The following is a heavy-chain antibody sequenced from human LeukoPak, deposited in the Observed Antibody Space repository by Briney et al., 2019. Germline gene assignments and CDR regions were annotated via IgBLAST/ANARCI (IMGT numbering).Heavy chain of an antibody. CDR3: ARGYSGYDWGR. D-gene: IGHD5-12*01. V-gene: IGHV4-59*12. Sequence: SETLSLTCTVSGGSISSYYWSWIRQPPGKGLEWIGYIYYSGSTNYNPSLKSRVTISVDTSKNRFSLKLSSVTAADTAVYYCARGYSGYDWGRWGQGTLVTVSS. CDR2: IYYSGST. J-gene: IGHJ4*02. CDR1: GGSISSYY.